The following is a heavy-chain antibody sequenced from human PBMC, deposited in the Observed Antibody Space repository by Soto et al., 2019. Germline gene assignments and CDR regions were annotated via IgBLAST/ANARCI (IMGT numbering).Heavy chain of an antibody. D-gene: IGHD6-19*01. V-gene: IGHV3-23*01. CDR3: AKGVRAVAAYGMDV. CDR1: GFTFSSYA. Sequence: LRLSCAASGFTFSSYAMSWVRQAPGKGLEWVSAISGSGGSTYYADSVKGRFTISRDNSKNTLYLQMNSLRAEDAAVYYCAKGVRAVAAYGMDVWGQGTTVTVSS. J-gene: IGHJ6*02. CDR2: ISGSGGST.